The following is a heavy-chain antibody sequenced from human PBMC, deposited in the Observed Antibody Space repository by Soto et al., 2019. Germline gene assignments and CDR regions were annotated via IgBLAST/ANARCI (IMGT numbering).Heavy chain of an antibody. V-gene: IGHV1-3*01. CDR3: ARAVSYGDYPFVGY. D-gene: IGHD4-17*01. Sequence: GASVKVSCRASGYTFTSYARHGVRQAPGRRLEWMGWINAGNGNTKYSQKFQGRVTITRDTSASTAYMELSSLRSEDTAVYYCARAVSYGDYPFVGYSGQGTLVPLSP. CDR1: GYTFTSYA. CDR2: INAGNGNT. J-gene: IGHJ4*02.